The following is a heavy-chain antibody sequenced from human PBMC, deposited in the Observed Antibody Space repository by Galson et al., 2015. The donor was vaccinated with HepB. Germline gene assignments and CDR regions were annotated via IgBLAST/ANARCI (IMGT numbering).Heavy chain of an antibody. D-gene: IGHD2-15*01. CDR2: IYSGGST. CDR1: GFTVSSNY. V-gene: IGHV3-53*01. J-gene: IGHJ6*02. Sequence: SLRLSCAASGFTVSSNYMSWVRQAPGKGLEWVSVIYSGGSTYYTDSVKGRFTISRDNSKNTLYLQMNSLRAEDTAVYYCARDLVASLHYGMDVWGQGTTVTVSS. CDR3: ARDLVASLHYGMDV.